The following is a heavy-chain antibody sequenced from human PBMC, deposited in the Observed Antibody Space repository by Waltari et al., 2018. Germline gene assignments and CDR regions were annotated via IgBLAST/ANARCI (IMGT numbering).Heavy chain of an antibody. CDR1: GFTFSDYW. CDR3: ARDRGYCGGDCYKNLDS. D-gene: IGHD2-21*01. V-gene: IGHV3-7*01. Sequence: EVQLVESGGGLVQPGGSLRLSCAAFGFTFSDYWMTWVRQAPGKGWEWVDKIKKDGCAKDYVDSGKGRFTVSRDNAKNSLYLQMSSLRAEDTAVYYCARDRGYCGGDCYKNLDSWGQGTLVAVSS. CDR2: IKKDGCAK. J-gene: IGHJ4*02.